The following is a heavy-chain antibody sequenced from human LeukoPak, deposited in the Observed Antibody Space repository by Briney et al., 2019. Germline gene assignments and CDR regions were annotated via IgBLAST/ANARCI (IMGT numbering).Heavy chain of an antibody. CDR1: GGSISSYY. D-gene: IGHD7-27*01. CDR2: IYYTGTT. Sequence: PSATLSLTCTVSGGSISSYYWSWIRQPPGKGLEWIGYIYYTGTTNYNPSLKSRLTISVDTSKNQFSLNLSSVTSADTAVYYCAREGWGYYFDFWGQGTLVTVSS. J-gene: IGHJ4*02. V-gene: IGHV4-59*01. CDR3: AREGWGYYFDF.